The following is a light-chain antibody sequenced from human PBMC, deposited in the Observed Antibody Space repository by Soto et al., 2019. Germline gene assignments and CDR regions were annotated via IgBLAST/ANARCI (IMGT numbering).Light chain of an antibody. J-gene: IGKJ1*01. V-gene: IGKV1-5*01. CDR2: DAS. CDR3: QQYNNYPWT. Sequence: DIQMTQSPSTLSASVGDRVTITCRASQSINSWLAWYQQKRGKAPKLLIYDASSLKSGVPSRFSGSGSGTEFTLSISSLQPDDFATYYCQQYNNYPWTFGQGTKVEIK. CDR1: QSINSW.